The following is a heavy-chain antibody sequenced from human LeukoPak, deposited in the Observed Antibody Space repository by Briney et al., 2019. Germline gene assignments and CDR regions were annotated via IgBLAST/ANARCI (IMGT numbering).Heavy chain of an antibody. CDR2: IYYSGST. J-gene: IGHJ4*02. CDR3: ARDRSGHLDY. CDR1: GGSIRSYY. Sequence: SETLSLTCTVSGGSIRSYYWSWIRQPPGKGLEWIGYIYYSGSTNYNPSLKSRVSISVDTSKNQFSLKLSSVTAADTAVYYCARDRSGHLDYWGQGTLVTVSS. V-gene: IGHV4-59*01. D-gene: IGHD3-3*01.